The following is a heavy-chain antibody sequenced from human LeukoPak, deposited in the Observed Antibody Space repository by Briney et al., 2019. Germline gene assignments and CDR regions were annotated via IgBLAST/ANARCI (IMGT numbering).Heavy chain of an antibody. CDR2: IIPIFGTA. Sequence: SVKVSCKASGGTFSSYAISWVRQAPGQGLEWMGGIIPIFGTANYAQKFQGRVTITADESTSTAYMELSSLRSEDTAVYYCARVIFFDILTGYYSREGREEYYFDYWGQGTLVTVSS. V-gene: IGHV1-69*13. CDR1: GGTFSSYA. CDR3: ARVIFFDILTGYYSREGREEYYFDY. J-gene: IGHJ4*02. D-gene: IGHD3-9*01.